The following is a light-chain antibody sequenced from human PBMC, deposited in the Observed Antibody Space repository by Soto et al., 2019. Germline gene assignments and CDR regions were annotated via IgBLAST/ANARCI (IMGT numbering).Light chain of an antibody. CDR1: SSDIGAYNY. J-gene: IGLJ1*01. CDR3: SSYTTSRAYV. V-gene: IGLV2-14*01. Sequence: QSALTQPASVSGSPGQSITISCTGTSSDIGAYNYVSWYQQQSGKAPKIIIHEVSNLPSGVSTRFSGSKSGKTASLTISGLQAEDEADYYCSSYTTSRAYVFGIGTKVTVL. CDR2: EVS.